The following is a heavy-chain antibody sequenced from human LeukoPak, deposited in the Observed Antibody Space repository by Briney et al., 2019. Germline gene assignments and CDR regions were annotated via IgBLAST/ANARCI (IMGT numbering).Heavy chain of an antibody. CDR1: GFTFSTYV. Sequence: PGGSLRLSCSVSGFTFSTYVMHWVRQAPGKGLEWVAVIWNDGSKKYYADSVKGRFTISRDNSKNTLYLHMNSLRAEDTALYYCVRGVWHVATEMVLDYWGQGTPVTVSS. D-gene: IGHD5-18*01. CDR2: IWNDGSKK. V-gene: IGHV3-33*08. J-gene: IGHJ4*02. CDR3: VRGVWHVATEMVLDY.